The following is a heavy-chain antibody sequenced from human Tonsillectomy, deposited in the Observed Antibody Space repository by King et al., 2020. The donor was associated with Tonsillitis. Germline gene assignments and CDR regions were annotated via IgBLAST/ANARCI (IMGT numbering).Heavy chain of an antibody. CDR1: GYSFTNHW. Sequence: VQLVESGAEVKKPGESLKISCKGSGYSFTNHWIVWVRQMPGKGLEWMGIIYPGDSDTTYSPSFQGQVTISADKSISTAYLQWSSLKASDTAIYYCARRAHGSVIMYGFDIWGQGTMVTVSS. V-gene: IGHV5-51*01. D-gene: IGHD3-10*01. CDR2: IYPGDSDT. CDR3: ARRAHGSVIMYGFDI. J-gene: IGHJ3*02.